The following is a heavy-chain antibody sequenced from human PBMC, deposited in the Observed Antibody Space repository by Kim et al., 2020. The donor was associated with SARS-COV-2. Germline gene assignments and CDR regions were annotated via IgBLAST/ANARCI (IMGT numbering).Heavy chain of an antibody. CDR3: ASGGNAY. Sequence: YSGSTYYNPSLKSRVTISVDTSKNQFSLKLSSVTAADTAVYYCASGGNAYWGQGTLVTVSS. D-gene: IGHD2-15*01. J-gene: IGHJ4*02. CDR2: YSGST. V-gene: IGHV4-39*07.